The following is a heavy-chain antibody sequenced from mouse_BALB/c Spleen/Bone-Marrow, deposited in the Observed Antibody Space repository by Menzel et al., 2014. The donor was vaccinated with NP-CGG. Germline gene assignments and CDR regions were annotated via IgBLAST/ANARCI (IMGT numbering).Heavy chain of an antibody. Sequence: EVQLQQSGPELVKPGASVKISCKTSGCTFTEYTMHWVKQSHGKSLEWIGTINPNNGGTSYNQKFKGKATLTVDKSSSTAYMELRSLTSEGSAVYYCARRIPYGYAMDYWGQGTSVTVSS. J-gene: IGHJ4*01. CDR2: INPNNGGT. V-gene: IGHV1-22*01. D-gene: IGHD2-2*01. CDR3: ARRIPYGYAMDY. CDR1: GCTFTEYT.